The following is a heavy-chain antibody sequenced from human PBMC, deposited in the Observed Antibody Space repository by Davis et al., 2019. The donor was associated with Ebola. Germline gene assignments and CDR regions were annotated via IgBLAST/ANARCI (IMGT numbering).Heavy chain of an antibody. CDR3: ARETEYSGYGES. CDR2: IFYSGST. J-gene: IGHJ4*02. V-gene: IGHV4-59*11. Sequence: PSETLSLTCTVSGGSISSHYWSWIRQPPGKGLEWIGYIFYSGSTKYNPSIKSRVTISIDTSKNQFSLTLSSVTAADTAVYYCARETEYSGYGESWGQGTLVTVSS. D-gene: IGHD5-12*01. CDR1: GGSISSHY.